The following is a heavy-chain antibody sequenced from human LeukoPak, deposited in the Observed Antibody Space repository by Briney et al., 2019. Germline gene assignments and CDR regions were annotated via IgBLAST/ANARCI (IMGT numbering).Heavy chain of an antibody. CDR3: ARDRYEQQLDNYYYYGMDV. CDR2: IIPIFGTA. CDR1: GGTFISYA. J-gene: IGHJ6*02. Sequence: GASVKVSCKASGGTFISYAISWVRQAPGQGLEWMGGIIPIFGTANYAQKFQGRVTITADESTSTAYMELSSLRSEDTAVYYCARDRYEQQLDNYYYYGMDVWGQGTTVTVSS. V-gene: IGHV1-69*13. D-gene: IGHD6-13*01.